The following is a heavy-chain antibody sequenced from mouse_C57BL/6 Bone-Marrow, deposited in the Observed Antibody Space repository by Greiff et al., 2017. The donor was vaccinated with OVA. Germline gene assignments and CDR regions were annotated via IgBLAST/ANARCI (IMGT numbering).Heavy chain of an antibody. V-gene: IGHV5-6*01. Sequence: EVQLVESGGALVKPGGSLKLSCAASGFTFSSYGMSWVRQTPDTRLEWVATISSGGSYTYYTDSVKGRFTISRDNAKNTLYLQMSSLNSEDTAMYYCARVRLRRDAYWGQGTLVTVSA. CDR1: GFTFSSYG. J-gene: IGHJ3*01. D-gene: IGHD2-4*01. CDR2: ISSGGSYT. CDR3: ARVRLRRDAY.